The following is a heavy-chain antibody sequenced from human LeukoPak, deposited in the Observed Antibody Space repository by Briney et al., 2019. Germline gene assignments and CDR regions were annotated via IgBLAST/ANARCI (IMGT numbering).Heavy chain of an antibody. V-gene: IGHV3-33*01. CDR1: GFTFSSYT. CDR2: LWYDGSTQ. Sequence: GRSLRLSCVASGFTFSSYTMHWVRQAPGKGLEWVAVLWYDGSTQFFADSVKGRFTISRDNSKNTLYLQMNGLRAEDTAVYYCVSQYYDILTGYYSFPDYWGQGTPVTVSS. J-gene: IGHJ4*02. CDR3: VSQYYDILTGYYSFPDY. D-gene: IGHD3-9*01.